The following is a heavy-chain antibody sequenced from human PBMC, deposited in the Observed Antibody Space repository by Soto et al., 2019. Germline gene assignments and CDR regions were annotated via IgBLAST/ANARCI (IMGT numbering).Heavy chain of an antibody. D-gene: IGHD2-21*01. CDR2: ISGRGDTI. V-gene: IGHV3-23*01. J-gene: IGHJ4*02. Sequence: EVHLLESGGGLVQPGGSLRLSCAASGFIFSSYAMNWVRQAPGKGLDWVSGISGRGDTIHYADSVKGRFTISRDNAQNTLYLQMNSLKAEDTAVYYCAKHRYCSGECSEGFAIWGQGTLVIVSS. CDR1: GFIFSSYA. CDR3: AKHRYCSGECSEGFAI.